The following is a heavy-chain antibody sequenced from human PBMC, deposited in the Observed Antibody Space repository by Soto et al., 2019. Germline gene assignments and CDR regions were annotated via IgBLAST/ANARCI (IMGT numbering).Heavy chain of an antibody. Sequence: EVQLLESGGGLVQPGGSLRLSCAASGFTFSSYAMSWVRQAPWKGLEWVSAISGSGGSTYYADSVKGRFTISRDNSKNTLYLQMNSLRAEDTAVYYCAKGHYDILTGYQYYFDYWGQGTLVTVSS. CDR3: AKGHYDILTGYQYYFDY. CDR1: GFTFSSYA. D-gene: IGHD3-9*01. V-gene: IGHV3-23*01. J-gene: IGHJ4*02. CDR2: ISGSGGST.